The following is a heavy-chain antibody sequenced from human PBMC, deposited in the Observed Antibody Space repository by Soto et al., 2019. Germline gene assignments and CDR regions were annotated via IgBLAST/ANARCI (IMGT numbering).Heavy chain of an antibody. Sequence: QVQLVQSGAAVKKPGSSVKVSCKASGGTFSSYTISWVRQAPGQGLEWMGRIIPILGIANYAQKFQGRVTITADKSTSTAYMELSSLRSEDTAVYYCATSTTVTPYYFDYWGQGTLVTVSS. D-gene: IGHD4-17*01. CDR1: GGTFSSYT. V-gene: IGHV1-69*02. CDR2: IIPILGIA. CDR3: ATSTTVTPYYFDY. J-gene: IGHJ4*02.